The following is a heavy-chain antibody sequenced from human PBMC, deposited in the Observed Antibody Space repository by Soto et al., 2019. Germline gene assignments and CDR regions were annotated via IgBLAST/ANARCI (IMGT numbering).Heavy chain of an antibody. D-gene: IGHD3-10*01. CDR3: AHSGDTMVRGVIASYYFDY. CDR2: IYWDDDK. J-gene: IGHJ4*02. Sequence: QITLKESGPTLVKPTQTLTLTCTFSGFSLSTTGVGVGWIRQPPGKALEWLAFIYWDDDKRYSPSLKSRLTITKDASKNQVVLTMTNMDPVDTATYYCAHSGDTMVRGVIASYYFDYWGQGTLVTVSS. V-gene: IGHV2-5*02. CDR1: GFSLSTTGVG.